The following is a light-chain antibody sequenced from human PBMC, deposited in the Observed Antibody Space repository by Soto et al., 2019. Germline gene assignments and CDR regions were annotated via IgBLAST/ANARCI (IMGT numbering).Light chain of an antibody. J-gene: IGLJ1*01. Sequence: QSVLTQPPSASGTPGQRVTISCSGSSSNIGSNTVNWYQQVPGTAPKFLIYSNDQRPSGVPDRFSDSKSGTSASLAISGLQSEDEADYYCATWDDSVSGYVFAAGTKLTVL. CDR2: SND. CDR1: SSNIGSNT. V-gene: IGLV1-44*01. CDR3: ATWDDSVSGYV.